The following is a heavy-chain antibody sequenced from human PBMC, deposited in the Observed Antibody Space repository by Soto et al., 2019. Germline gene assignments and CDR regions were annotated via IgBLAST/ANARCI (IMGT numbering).Heavy chain of an antibody. CDR3: ARDLTPYYDFWSGYYRGFDY. CDR2: ISSSSSTI. CDR1: GFTFSSYS. J-gene: IGHJ4*02. V-gene: IGHV3-48*02. Sequence: GGSLRLSCAASGFTFSSYSMNWVRQAPGKGLEWVSYISSSSSTIYYADSVKGRFTISRDNAKNSLYLQMNSLRDEDTAVYYCARDLTPYYDFWSGYYRGFDYWGQGTLVTVSS. D-gene: IGHD3-3*01.